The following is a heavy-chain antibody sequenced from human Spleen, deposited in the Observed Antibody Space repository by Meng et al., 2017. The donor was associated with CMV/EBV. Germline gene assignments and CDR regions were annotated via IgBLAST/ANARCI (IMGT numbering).Heavy chain of an antibody. CDR3: ARDVWSSGQYYYGVDV. J-gene: IGHJ6*02. CDR2: ISGSGGST. V-gene: IGHV3-23*01. Sequence: GESLKISCAVSGFSFRTYAMTWVRQAPGKGLEWVSAISGSGGSTYYADSVKGRFTISRDNAKNSLYLQMNSLRAEDTAVYYCARDVWSSGQYYYGVDVWGQGTTVTVSS. D-gene: IGHD2-21*01. CDR1: GFSFRTYA.